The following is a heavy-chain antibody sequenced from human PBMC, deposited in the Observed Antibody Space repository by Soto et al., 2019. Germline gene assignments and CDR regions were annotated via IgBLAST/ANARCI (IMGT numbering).Heavy chain of an antibody. CDR3: ARRRITIFGVVIIPVSWFDP. Sequence: NPSETLSLTCAVYGGSFSGYYWSWIRQPPGKGLEWIGEINHSGSTNYNPSLKSRVTISVDTSKNQFSLKLSSVTAADTAVYYCARRRITIFGVVIIPVSWFDPWGRGTLVTVSS. D-gene: IGHD3-3*01. J-gene: IGHJ5*02. CDR1: GGSFSGYY. CDR2: INHSGST. V-gene: IGHV4-34*01.